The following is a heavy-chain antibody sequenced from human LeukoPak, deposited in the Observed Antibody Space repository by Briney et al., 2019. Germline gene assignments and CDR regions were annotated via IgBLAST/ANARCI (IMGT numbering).Heavy chain of an antibody. CDR2: ISNSGSSI. Sequence: PGGALRLSCVASRFTFSDYYMSWIRQAPGEGLEWVSFISNSGSSIKYADSVKGRFTISRDNAKNSLYLQMNSLRAEDTAVYYCGRDRGVVATIHYWGQGTLVTVSS. CDR3: GRDRGVVATIHY. J-gene: IGHJ4*02. CDR1: RFTFSDYY. D-gene: IGHD5-12*01. V-gene: IGHV3-11*04.